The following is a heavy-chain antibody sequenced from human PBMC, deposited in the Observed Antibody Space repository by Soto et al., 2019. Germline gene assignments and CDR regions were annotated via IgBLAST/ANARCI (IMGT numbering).Heavy chain of an antibody. D-gene: IGHD3-10*01. CDR2: VYVTGTGT. CDR3: AGPEGYGSGSYYFNS. V-gene: IGHV1-46*01. J-gene: IGHJ4*02. CDR1: GYPFTTYH. Sequence: ASVKVSCKASGYPFTTYHLHWVRQAPGQGLEWMGVVYVTGTGTRSAQNFQGRLTMTRDRSTSTLYMELSSLRSEDTAVYYCAGPEGYGSGSYYFNSWGPGALVPVSS.